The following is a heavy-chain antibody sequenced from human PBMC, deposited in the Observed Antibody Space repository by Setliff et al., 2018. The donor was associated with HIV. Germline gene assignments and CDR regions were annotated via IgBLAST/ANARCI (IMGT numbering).Heavy chain of an antibody. D-gene: IGHD3-16*01. CDR2: ISSSGNTI. Sequence: GESLKISCATYGFTFSSYEMNWVRQVPGKGLEWVSYISSSGNTIYYADSVKGRFTISRDNAKNSLYLQVNNLRAKDTAVYYCARVRDPQLGLLTAFDIWGQGTMVTVSS. V-gene: IGHV3-48*03. CDR1: GFTFSSYE. CDR3: ARVRDPQLGLLTAFDI. J-gene: IGHJ3*02.